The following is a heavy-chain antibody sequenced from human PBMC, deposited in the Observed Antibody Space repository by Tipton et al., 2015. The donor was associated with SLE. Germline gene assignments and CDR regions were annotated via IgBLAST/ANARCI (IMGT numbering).Heavy chain of an antibody. D-gene: IGHD3-16*02. CDR3: ASGQEDNNWGNYRYYYYFWDV. CDR1: GYSFTSHD. J-gene: IGHJ6*02. CDR2: MNPNSGNT. Sequence: QSGPEVKKPGASVKVSCKASGYSFTSHDINWVRQATGQGLEWMGWMNPNSGNTGYAQKFQGRVTMTRDTSISTAYMEQTSLRSEDTDVYYCASGQEDNNWGNYRYYYYFWDVWGQGTAVTVS. V-gene: IGHV1-8*01.